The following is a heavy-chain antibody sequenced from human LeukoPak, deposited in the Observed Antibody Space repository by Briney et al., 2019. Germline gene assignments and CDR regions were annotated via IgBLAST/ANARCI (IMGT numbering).Heavy chain of an antibody. J-gene: IGHJ4*02. CDR3: AKDMVRGYYFDC. CDR1: GFTFSSYE. CDR2: ISSSGSTI. V-gene: IGHV3-48*03. Sequence: GGSLRLSCAASGFTFSSYEMNWVRQAPGKGLEWVSYISSSGSTIYYADSVKGRFTVSRDNSKNTLYLQMNSLRAEDTAVYFCAKDMVRGYYFDCWGQGTPITVSS. D-gene: IGHD3-10*01.